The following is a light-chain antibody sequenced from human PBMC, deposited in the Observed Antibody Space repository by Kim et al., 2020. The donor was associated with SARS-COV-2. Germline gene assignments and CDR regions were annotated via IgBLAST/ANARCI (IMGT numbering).Light chain of an antibody. V-gene: IGKV3-15*01. CDR3: QQYNNWPPLT. J-gene: IGKJ4*01. CDR2: GAS. Sequence: FPGERATLSCRASQSVSSNLAWYQQKPGQAPRLLIYGASTRATGIPARFSGSGSGTEFTLTISSLQSEDFAVYYCQQYNNWPPLTFGGGTKVEIK. CDR1: QSVSSN.